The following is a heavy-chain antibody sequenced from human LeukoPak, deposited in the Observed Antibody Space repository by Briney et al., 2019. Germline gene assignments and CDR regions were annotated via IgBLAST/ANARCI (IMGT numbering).Heavy chain of an antibody. J-gene: IGHJ4*02. Sequence: GGSLRLSCAASGFTFSRYWMSWVRQASGKGLEWVANIKQDGSEKYYVDSVEGRFTISRDNAKYSLSLQMTSLRAEDTAVYYCARDGSLLLLGTFDYWGQGTLVTVSS. CDR1: GFTFSRYW. CDR3: ARDGSLLLLGTFDY. V-gene: IGHV3-7*01. D-gene: IGHD2-15*01. CDR2: IKQDGSEK.